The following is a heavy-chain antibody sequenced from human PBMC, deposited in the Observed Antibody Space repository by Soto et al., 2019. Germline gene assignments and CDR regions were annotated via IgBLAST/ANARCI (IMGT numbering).Heavy chain of an antibody. CDR3: AGGPNYYDSSGYYPRPDAFDI. CDR1: GGSISSSSYY. J-gene: IGHJ3*02. CDR2: IYYSGST. Sequence: SETRSLTCTVSGGSISSSSYYWGWIRQPPGKGLEWIGSIYYSGSTYYNPSLKSRVTISVDTSKNQFSLKLSSVTAADTAVYYCAGGPNYYDSSGYYPRPDAFDIWGQGTMVTVSS. V-gene: IGHV4-39*01. D-gene: IGHD3-22*01.